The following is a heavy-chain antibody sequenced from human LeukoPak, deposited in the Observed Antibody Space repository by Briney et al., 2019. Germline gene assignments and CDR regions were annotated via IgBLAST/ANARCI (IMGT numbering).Heavy chain of an antibody. J-gene: IGHJ4*02. Sequence: PSETLSLTCTVSGGSISSGDYYWGWIRQPPGKGLEWIGNIYYTGSTYYNPSLKSRVTISVDTSKNQFSLKLSSVTAADTAVYYCARLSAEMATSYWGQGTLVTVSS. V-gene: IGHV4-39*01. D-gene: IGHD5-24*01. CDR1: GGSISSGDYY. CDR3: ARLSAEMATSY. CDR2: IYYTGST.